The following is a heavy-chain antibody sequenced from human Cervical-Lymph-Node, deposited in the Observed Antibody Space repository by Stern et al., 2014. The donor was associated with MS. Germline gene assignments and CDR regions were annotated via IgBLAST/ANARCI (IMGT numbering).Heavy chain of an antibody. V-gene: IGHV2-70*13. CDR3: ARSNVDSSMVTLEYFDS. J-gene: IGHJ4*02. D-gene: IGHD5-18*01. CDR1: GFSLNTPGVC. Sequence: QVTLRESGPALLKPTQTLTLTCNFSGFSLNTPGVCVSWIPQPPAKALEWLALIDWDDDRFYSASLKTRLTISKDAARKQVVLTMTDMDPVDTATYYCARSNVDSSMVTLEYFDSWGQGTLVTVSS. CDR2: IDWDDDR.